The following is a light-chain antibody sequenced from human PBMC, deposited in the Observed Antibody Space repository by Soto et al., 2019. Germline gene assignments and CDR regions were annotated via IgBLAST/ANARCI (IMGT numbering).Light chain of an antibody. CDR3: QQYNNWPWT. Sequence: EIVMTQSPATLSVSPGERATLSCRASQSVSSNLAWYQQKPGQPPRLLIYGASNRATGIPARFSCSGSGTEFTLTISSLQSEDFAVYYWQQYNNWPWTFGHGTKVEIK. J-gene: IGKJ1*01. V-gene: IGKV3-15*01. CDR1: QSVSSN. CDR2: GAS.